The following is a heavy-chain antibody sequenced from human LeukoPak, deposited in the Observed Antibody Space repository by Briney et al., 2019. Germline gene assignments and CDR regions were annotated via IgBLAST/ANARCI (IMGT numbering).Heavy chain of an antibody. CDR1: GGSFSGYY. J-gene: IGHJ3*02. Sequence: SETLSPTCAVYGGSFSGYYWSWIRQPPGKGLEWIGEIYHSGSTNYNPSLKSRVTISVDKSKNQFSLKLSSVTAADTAVYYCARDPELLGAFDIWGQGTMVTVSS. V-gene: IGHV4-34*01. CDR2: IYHSGST. CDR3: ARDPELLGAFDI. D-gene: IGHD1-7*01.